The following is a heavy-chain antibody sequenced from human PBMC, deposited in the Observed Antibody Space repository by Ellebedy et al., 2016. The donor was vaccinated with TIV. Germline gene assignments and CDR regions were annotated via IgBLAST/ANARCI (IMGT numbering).Heavy chain of an antibody. CDR2: INHSGGT. CDR1: RGSSSASY. V-gene: IGHV4-34*01. CDR3: GRVFTSDDYIDY. Sequence: SETLSLXXDVYRGSSSASYWNWIRQPPQKGLEWIGEINHSGGTKYNPSLRSRVTMSVDTSKNQFSLNLRSVTAADTAVYYCGRVFTSDDYIDYWGQGTLVTVSS. J-gene: IGHJ4*02. D-gene: IGHD4/OR15-4a*01.